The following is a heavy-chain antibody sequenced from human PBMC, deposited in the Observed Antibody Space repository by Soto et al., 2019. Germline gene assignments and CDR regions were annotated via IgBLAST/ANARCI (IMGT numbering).Heavy chain of an antibody. Sequence: ASETLSLTCTVSGGSISSYYWSWIRQPPGKGLEWIGYIYYSGSTNYNPSLKSRVTISVDTSKNQFSLKLSSVTAADTAVYYCARAGYCSGGSCYTTGNNWFDPWGQGTLVTVSS. V-gene: IGHV4-59*01. D-gene: IGHD2-15*01. CDR1: GGSISSYY. CDR2: IYYSGST. J-gene: IGHJ5*02. CDR3: ARAGYCSGGSCYTTGNNWFDP.